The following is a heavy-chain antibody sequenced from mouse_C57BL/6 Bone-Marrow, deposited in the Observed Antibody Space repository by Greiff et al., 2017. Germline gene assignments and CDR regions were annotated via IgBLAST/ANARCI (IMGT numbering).Heavy chain of an antibody. CDR3: TPSDYGPRTNAMDY. D-gene: IGHD1-2*01. CDR2: IDPETGDT. CDR1: GFNIKDDY. J-gene: IGHJ4*01. V-gene: IGHV14-4*01. Sequence: EVQLQQSGAELVRPGASVKLSCTASGFNIKDDYMHWVKQRPEQGLEWIGWIDPETGDTEYASKFQGKATITADTSSNTAYLQLSSLTSEDTAVYYWTPSDYGPRTNAMDYWGQGTSVTVSS.